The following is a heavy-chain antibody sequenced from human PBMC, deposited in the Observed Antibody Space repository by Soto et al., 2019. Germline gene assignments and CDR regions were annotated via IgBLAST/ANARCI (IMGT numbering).Heavy chain of an antibody. V-gene: IGHV3-23*01. CDR1: GFTFSSYA. Sequence: QLLESGGGSVQPGGSLRLSCAGSGFTFSSYAMSWVRPAPGKGLEWVSCITSSGSTTHYADSVKGRFTISRDNSTNTMDLQMISLKAEAADVYFWAKGVATYLGWFDSWGQGTLVSVSS. D-gene: IGHD5-12*01. CDR2: ITSSGSTT. CDR3: AKGVATYLGWFDS. J-gene: IGHJ5*01.